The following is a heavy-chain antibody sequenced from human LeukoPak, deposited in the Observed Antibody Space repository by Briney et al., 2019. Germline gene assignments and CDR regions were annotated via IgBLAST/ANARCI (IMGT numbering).Heavy chain of an antibody. V-gene: IGHV3-48*01. J-gene: IGHJ4*02. CDR3: AVNDYFDY. CDR2: ISSSSSTI. CDR1: GFTFSSYS. Sequence: PGGSLRLSCAAPGFTFSSYSMNWVRQAPGKGREWVSYISSSSSTIYYADSAKGRFTISRDNAKNSLYLQMNSLRAKATAEYYCAVNDYFDYWGQGTLVTVSS.